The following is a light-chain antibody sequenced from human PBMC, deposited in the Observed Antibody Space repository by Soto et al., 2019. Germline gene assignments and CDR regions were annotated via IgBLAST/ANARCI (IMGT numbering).Light chain of an antibody. V-gene: IGKV1-39*01. CDR1: QSISTY. CDR3: QQSHSSIT. J-gene: IGKJ5*01. Sequence: DIQLTQSPSTLSASVGDRVTITCRASQSISTYLHWYQQKPGKAPKLLIYDTSTLQSGVPSRFSGRGSGSDFTLTISSLQPEDFAIYYCQQSHSSITFGQGTRLEIK. CDR2: DTS.